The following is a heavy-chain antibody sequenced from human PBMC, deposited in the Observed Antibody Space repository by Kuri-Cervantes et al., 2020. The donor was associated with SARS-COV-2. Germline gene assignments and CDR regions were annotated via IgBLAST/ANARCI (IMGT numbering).Heavy chain of an antibody. CDR1: GGSISSSSYY. Sequence: SETLSLTCPVSGGSISSSSYYWGWIRQPPGKGLEWIGSINSSGSTYYNPSLKSRITISVDTSKIQFSLKLSSVTAADTAVYYCAKGYYYYMDVWGKGTTVTVSS. CDR3: AKGYYYYMDV. CDR2: INSSGST. V-gene: IGHV4-39*07. J-gene: IGHJ6*03.